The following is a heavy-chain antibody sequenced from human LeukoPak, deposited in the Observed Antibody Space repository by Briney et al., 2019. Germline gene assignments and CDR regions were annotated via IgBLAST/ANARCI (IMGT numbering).Heavy chain of an antibody. J-gene: IGHJ4*02. CDR3: ASRCYYYDSSGCPGY. CDR2: IYYSGST. V-gene: IGHV4-39*07. CDR1: GGSISSSSYY. D-gene: IGHD3-22*01. Sequence: SETLSLTCTVSGGSISSSSYYWGWIRQPPGKGLEWIGSIYYSGSTYYNPSLKSRVTISVDKSKNQFSLKLSSVTAADTAVYYCASRCYYYDSSGCPGYWGQGTLVTVSS.